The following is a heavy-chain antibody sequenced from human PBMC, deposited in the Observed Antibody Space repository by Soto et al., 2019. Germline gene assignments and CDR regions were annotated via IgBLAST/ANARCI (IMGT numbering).Heavy chain of an antibody. CDR2: IYTSGST. CDR1: GGSISSYY. V-gene: IGHV4-4*07. CDR3: AIQREYCTNGVCHYFDY. Sequence: SETLSLTCTVSGGSISSYYWSWIRQPAGKGLEWIGRIYTSGSTNYNPSLKSRVTMSVDTSKNQFSLKLSSVTAADTAVYYCAIQREYCTNGVCHYFDYWGQGTLVTVSS. J-gene: IGHJ4*02. D-gene: IGHD2-8*01.